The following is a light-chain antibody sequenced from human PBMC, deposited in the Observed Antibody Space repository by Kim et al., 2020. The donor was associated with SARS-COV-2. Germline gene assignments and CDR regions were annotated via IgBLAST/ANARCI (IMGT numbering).Light chain of an antibody. CDR1: ISEIGAFTY. J-gene: IGLJ1*01. Sequence: QSITIACSAPISEIGAFTYVSWFKHHPGKAPKIMIYDVSERPSGISNRFSGSTSGNTASLTISGLQAEDEADYYCSSYTTANTRVFGTGTKVTVL. CDR3: SSYTTANTRV. V-gene: IGLV2-14*03. CDR2: DVS.